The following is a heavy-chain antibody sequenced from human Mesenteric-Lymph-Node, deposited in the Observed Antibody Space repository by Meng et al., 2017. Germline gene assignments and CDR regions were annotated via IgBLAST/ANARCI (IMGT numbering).Heavy chain of an antibody. J-gene: IGHJ4*02. V-gene: IGHV4-61*01. Sequence: VQLKESGPGLVKPSETLSLTCTVSGGSVSSGSYYWSWIRQPPGKGLELIGYIYYSGHTNYNPALKSRVTISADTSKNQFSLKLTSVTAADTAVYYCARETGGTASYDYWGQGTLVTVSS. CDR3: ARETGGTASYDY. CDR2: IYYSGHT. D-gene: IGHD1-1*01. CDR1: GGSVSSGSYY.